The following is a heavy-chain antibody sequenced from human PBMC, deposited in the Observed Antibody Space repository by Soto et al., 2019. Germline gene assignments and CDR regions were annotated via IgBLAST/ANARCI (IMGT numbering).Heavy chain of an antibody. D-gene: IGHD3-16*02. Sequence: GGSLRLSCAASGFTFSSYAMSWVRQAPGKGLEWVSAISGSGGSTYYADSVKGRFTISRDNSKNTLYLQMNSLRAEDTAVYYCAKGPGDFWMITFGGVIVPFDYWGQGTLVTVSS. J-gene: IGHJ4*02. V-gene: IGHV3-23*01. CDR1: GFTFSSYA. CDR3: AKGPGDFWMITFGGVIVPFDY. CDR2: ISGSGGST.